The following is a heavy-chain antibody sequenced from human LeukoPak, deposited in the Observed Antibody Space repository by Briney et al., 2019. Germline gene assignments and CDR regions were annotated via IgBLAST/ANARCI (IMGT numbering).Heavy chain of an antibody. V-gene: IGHV1-46*01. CDR3: ARDYSRRGKNYYDSSGYYHAFDI. Sequence: PGGSLRLSCAASGYTFTSYYMHWVRQAPGQGLEWMGIINPSGGSTSYAQKFQGRVTMTRDTSTSTVYMELSSLRSEDTAVYYCARDYSRRGKNYYDSSGYYHAFDIWGQGTMVTVSS. CDR2: INPSGGST. D-gene: IGHD3-22*01. J-gene: IGHJ3*02. CDR1: GYTFTSYY.